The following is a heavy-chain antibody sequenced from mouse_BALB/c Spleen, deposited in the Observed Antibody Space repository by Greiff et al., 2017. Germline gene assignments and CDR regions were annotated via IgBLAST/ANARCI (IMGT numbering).Heavy chain of an antibody. D-gene: IGHD2-10*01. CDR1: GYSITSGYY. J-gene: IGHJ3*01. V-gene: IGHV3-6*02. CDR2: ISYDGSN. CDR3: ASLTYYGNPAWFAY. Sequence: EVKLQESGPGLVKPSQSLSLTCSVTGYSITSGYYWNWIRQFPGNKLEWMGYISYDGSNNYNPSLKNRISITRDTSKNQFFLKLNSVTTEDTATYYCASLTYYGNPAWFAYWGQGTLVTVSA.